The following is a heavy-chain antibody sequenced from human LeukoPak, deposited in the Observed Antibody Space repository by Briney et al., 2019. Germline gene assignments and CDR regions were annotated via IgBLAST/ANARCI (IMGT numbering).Heavy chain of an antibody. J-gene: IGHJ3*02. D-gene: IGHD3-22*01. CDR3: ARGDYYDSSGYSAFDI. CDR2: IYTSGST. V-gene: IGHV4-4*07. CDR1: GGSISSYY. Sequence: SETLSLTCTVSGGSISSYYWSWIRQPAGKGLEWIGRIYTSGSTNYNPSLKSRVTMSVDTSKNQFSLKLSSVTAADTAVYYCARGDYYDSSGYSAFDIWGQGTMVTVSS.